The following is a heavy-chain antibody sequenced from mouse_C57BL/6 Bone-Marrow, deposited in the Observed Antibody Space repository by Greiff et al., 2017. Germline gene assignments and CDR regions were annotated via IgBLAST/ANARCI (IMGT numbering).Heavy chain of an antibody. D-gene: IGHD1-1*01. CDR3: ARNFPLYYSYAMDY. Sequence: EVQVVESGGGLVKPGGSLKLSCAASGFTFSDYGMHWVRQAPEQGLEWVAYISSGSSTIYYADTVKGRFTISRDNAKNTLFLQMTSLRSEDTAMYYCARNFPLYYSYAMDYWGQGTSVTVSS. CDR1: GFTFSDYG. J-gene: IGHJ4*01. CDR2: ISSGSSTI. V-gene: IGHV5-17*01.